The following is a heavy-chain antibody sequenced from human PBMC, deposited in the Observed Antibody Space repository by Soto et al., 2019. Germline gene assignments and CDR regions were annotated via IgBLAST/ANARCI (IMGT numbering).Heavy chain of an antibody. CDR2: ISYDGSNK. V-gene: IGHV3-30-3*01. J-gene: IGHJ5*02. CDR1: GFTFSSYA. Sequence: QVQLVESGGGVVQPGRSLRLSCAASGFTFSSYAMHWVRQAPGKGLEWVAVISYDGSNKYYADSVKGRFTISRDNSKNPFYQKKNGLRGEDTVLYCGGSPPLEFCGGHCYPGGWFPPGGQGTLVPVP. D-gene: IGHD2-21*02. CDR3: GSPPLEFCGGHCYPGGWFPP.